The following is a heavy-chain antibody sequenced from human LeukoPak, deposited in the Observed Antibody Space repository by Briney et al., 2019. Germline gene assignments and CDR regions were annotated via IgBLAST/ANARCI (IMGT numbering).Heavy chain of an antibody. V-gene: IGHV1-58*02. CDR3: AAVLYYYDSSGYSYYFDY. CDR1: GFTFTSSA. D-gene: IGHD3-22*01. J-gene: IGHJ4*02. Sequence: SVKVSCKASGFTFTSSAMQWVRQARGQRLEWIGWIVVGSGNTTYAQKFQERVTITRDMSTSTAYMELSSLRSEDTAVYYCAAVLYYYDSSGYSYYFDYWGQGTLVTVS. CDR2: IVVGSGNT.